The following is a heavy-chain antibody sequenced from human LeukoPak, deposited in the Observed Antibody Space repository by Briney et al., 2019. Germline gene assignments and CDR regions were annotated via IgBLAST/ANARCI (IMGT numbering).Heavy chain of an antibody. Sequence: GGSLRLSCAASGFTFSSYSMNGVRQAPGKGLEWVSYISSSSSTIYYADSVKGRFTISRDNAKNSLYLQMNSLRAEDTAVYYCARASVAGTFDYWGQGTLVTVSS. CDR1: GFTFSSYS. J-gene: IGHJ4*02. V-gene: IGHV3-48*01. D-gene: IGHD6-19*01. CDR3: ARASVAGTFDY. CDR2: ISSSSSTI.